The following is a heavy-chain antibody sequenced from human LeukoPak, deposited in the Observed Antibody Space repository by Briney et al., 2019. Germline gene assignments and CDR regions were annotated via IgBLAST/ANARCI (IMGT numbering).Heavy chain of an antibody. D-gene: IGHD3-22*01. J-gene: IGHJ4*02. CDR1: GFTFSSYG. V-gene: IGHV3-30*02. CDR2: IRYDGSNK. CDR3: AKGRKNYYDSSGYIVDY. Sequence: PGGSLRLSCAASGFTFSSYGMHWVRQAPGKGLEWVAFIRYDGSNKYYADSVKGRFTISRDNSKNTLYLQMNSLRAEDTAVYYCAKGRKNYYDSSGYIVDYWGQGTLVTVSS.